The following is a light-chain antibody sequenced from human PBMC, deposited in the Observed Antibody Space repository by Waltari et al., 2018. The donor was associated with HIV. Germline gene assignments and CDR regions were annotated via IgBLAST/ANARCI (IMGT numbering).Light chain of an antibody. V-gene: IGLV2-23*01. Sequence: QSALTQPASVSGSRGQSITISCTGTSSDVGRYNLVSWYQQHPGKAPKLMIYEGSKRPSGVSNRFSGSKSGNTASLTSAGLQTEDEADYYCCSYAGNREIFGGGTKLTVL. J-gene: IGLJ2*01. CDR3: CSYAGNREI. CDR2: EGS. CDR1: SSDVGRYNL.